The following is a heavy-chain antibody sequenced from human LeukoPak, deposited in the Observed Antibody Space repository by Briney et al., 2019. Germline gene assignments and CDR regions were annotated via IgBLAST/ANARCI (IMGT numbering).Heavy chain of an antibody. V-gene: IGHV4-34*01. CDR1: GGSFSGYY. CDR2: INHSGST. CDR3: ARGAGGPVVPAHYFDY. D-gene: IGHD2-2*01. Sequence: PSETLSLTCAVYGGSFSGYYWSWIRQPPGKGLEWIGEINHSGSTNNNPSLKSRVTISVDTSKNQFSLKLSSVTAADTAVYYCARGAGGPVVPAHYFDYWGQGTLVTVSS. J-gene: IGHJ4*02.